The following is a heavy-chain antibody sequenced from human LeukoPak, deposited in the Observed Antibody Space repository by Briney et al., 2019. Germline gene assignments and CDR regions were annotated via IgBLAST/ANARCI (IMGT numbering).Heavy chain of an antibody. Sequence: GRSLLLSCAASGFTFDDYAMHWVRQATGKGLEWVSGISWNSGSIGYADSVKGRFTISRDNAKNSLYLQMNSLRAEDTALYYCAKDPHSYGDNEFDYWGQGTLVTVSS. CDR2: ISWNSGSI. V-gene: IGHV3-9*01. D-gene: IGHD4-17*01. CDR1: GFTFDDYA. CDR3: AKDPHSYGDNEFDY. J-gene: IGHJ4*02.